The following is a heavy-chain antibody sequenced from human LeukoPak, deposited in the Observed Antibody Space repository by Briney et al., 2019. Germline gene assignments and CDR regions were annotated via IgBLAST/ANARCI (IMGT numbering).Heavy chain of an antibody. CDR1: ADSISRGSYY. D-gene: IGHD3-22*01. Sequence: SETLSLTCTVSADSISRGSYYWSWIRQPAGKGLEWIGRIYTSGSTNYNPSLKSRVTISVDTSKNQFSLRLSSVTAADTAVYYCARDRYYYDSSGYYDHWYFDLWGRGTLVTVSS. CDR2: IYTSGST. J-gene: IGHJ2*01. V-gene: IGHV4-61*02. CDR3: ARDRYYYDSSGYYDHWYFDL.